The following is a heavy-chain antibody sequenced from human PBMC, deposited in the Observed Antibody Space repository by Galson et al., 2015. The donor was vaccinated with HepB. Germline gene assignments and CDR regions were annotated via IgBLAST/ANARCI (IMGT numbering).Heavy chain of an antibody. CDR1: GFTFSSYG. V-gene: IGHV3-30*18. J-gene: IGHJ4*02. CDR3: AKDELGPGY. Sequence: LRLSCAASGFTFSSYGMHWVRQAPGKGLEWVAVISYDGSNKYYADSVKGRFTISRDNSKNTLYLQMNSLRAEDTAVYYCAKDELGPGYWGQGTLVTVSS. D-gene: IGHD7-27*01. CDR2: ISYDGSNK.